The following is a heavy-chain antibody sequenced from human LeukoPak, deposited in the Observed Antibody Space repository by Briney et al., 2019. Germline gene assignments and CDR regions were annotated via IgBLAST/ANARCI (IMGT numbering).Heavy chain of an antibody. D-gene: IGHD3-22*01. CDR1: GFFFSDYY. J-gene: IGHJ4*02. Sequence: GESLRLSCAASGFFFSDYYMSWMRQAPGKGLEWVSYIDGSSSNMYYADSVKGRFTISRDNAKNSLYLQMNSLRGEDTAVYYCVRAYTRGYSDDFDYWGQGTLVTVSS. CDR3: VRAYTRGYSDDFDY. V-gene: IGHV3-11*01. CDR2: IDGSSSNM.